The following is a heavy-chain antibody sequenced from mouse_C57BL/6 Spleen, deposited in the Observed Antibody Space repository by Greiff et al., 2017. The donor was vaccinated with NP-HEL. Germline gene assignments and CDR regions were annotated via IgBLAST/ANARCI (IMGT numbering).Heavy chain of an antibody. CDR1: GFTFSDAW. CDR2: IRNKANNHAT. Sequence: DVKLQESGGGLVQPGGSMKLSCAASGFTFSDAWMDWVRQSPEKGLELVAEIRNKANNHATYYAESVKGRFTISRDDSKSSVYLQMNSLRAEDTGIYYCTGPYYFDYWGQGTTLTVSS. V-gene: IGHV6-6*01. CDR3: TGPYYFDY. J-gene: IGHJ2*01.